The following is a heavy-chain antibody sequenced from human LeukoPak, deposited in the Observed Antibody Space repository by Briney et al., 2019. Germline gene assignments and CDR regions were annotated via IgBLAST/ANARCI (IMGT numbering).Heavy chain of an antibody. J-gene: IGHJ2*01. V-gene: IGHV3-7*01. Sequence: GGSRRLSCSASEFSFSNFWMSWVRQAPGKGPEWVANIKQDGSEKYYVDSVKGRFTISRDNAETSLHLQMNSLRAEDTAVYYCARGGNHGDYWYFDLWGRGTLVTVSS. CDR3: ARGGNHGDYWYFDL. D-gene: IGHD4-17*01. CDR2: IKQDGSEK. CDR1: EFSFSNFW.